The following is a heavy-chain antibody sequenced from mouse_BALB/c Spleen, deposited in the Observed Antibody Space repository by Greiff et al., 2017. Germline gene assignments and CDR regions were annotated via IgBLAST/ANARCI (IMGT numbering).Heavy chain of an antibody. J-gene: IGHJ4*01. Sequence: VQLQESGAELAKPGASVKMSCTASGYTFTSYWMHWVKQRPGQGLEWIGYINPSTGYTEYNQKFKDKATLTADKSSSTAYMQLSSLTSEDSAVYYCARSSRNAMDYWGQGTSVTVSS. CDR1: GYTFTSYW. V-gene: IGHV1-7*01. CDR3: ARSSRNAMDY. CDR2: INPSTGYT.